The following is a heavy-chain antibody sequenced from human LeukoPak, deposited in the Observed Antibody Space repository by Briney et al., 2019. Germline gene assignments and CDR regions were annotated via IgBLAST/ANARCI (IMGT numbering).Heavy chain of an antibody. CDR1: GFTFSSYA. D-gene: IGHD1-14*01. CDR2: ISGSGGST. J-gene: IGHJ4*02. V-gene: IGHV3-23*01. Sequence: GGSLRLSCAASGFTFSSYAMSWVRQAPGKGLEWVSAISGSGGSTYYADSVKGRFTISRDNSKNTLYLQMNSLRAEDTAVYYCPNTPTVFSTEPVDYWGQGTLVTVSS. CDR3: PNTPTVFSTEPVDY.